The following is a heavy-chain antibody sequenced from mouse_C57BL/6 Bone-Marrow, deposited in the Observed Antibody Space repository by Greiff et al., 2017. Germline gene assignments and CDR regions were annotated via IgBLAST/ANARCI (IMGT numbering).Heavy chain of an antibody. V-gene: IGHV1-80*01. Sequence: VQLQESGAELVKPGASVKISCKASGYAFSSYWMNWVKQRPGKGLEWIGQIYPGDGDTNYNGKFKGKATLTADKSSSTAYMQLSSLTSEDSAVYFCARGGYSNSSPFDVWGTGTTVTVSS. J-gene: IGHJ1*03. CDR3: ARGGYSNSSPFDV. CDR2: IYPGDGDT. CDR1: GYAFSSYW. D-gene: IGHD2-5*01.